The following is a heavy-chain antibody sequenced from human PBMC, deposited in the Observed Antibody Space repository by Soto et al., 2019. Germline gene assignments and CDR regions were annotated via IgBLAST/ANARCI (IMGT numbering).Heavy chain of an antibody. J-gene: IGHJ6*03. V-gene: IGHV4-39*01. CDR3: ARTYVTDVVVVPASKDYMDV. CDR1: GGSISSSSSS. D-gene: IGHD2-2*01. CDR2: ISYSGST. Sequence: QLQLQESGPGLVKPSETLSLTCTVSGGSISSSSSSWGWIRQPPGKGLEWLGIISYSGSTYYSPSLRSRVTLSVDASKNLFSLKLSSGTAADTAVYYCARTYVTDVVVVPASKDYMDVWGKGTTVTVSS.